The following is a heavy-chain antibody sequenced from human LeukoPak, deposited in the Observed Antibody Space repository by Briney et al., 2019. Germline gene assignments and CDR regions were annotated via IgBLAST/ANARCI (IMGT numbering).Heavy chain of an antibody. D-gene: IGHD3-16*01. CDR2: HYYSRSP. V-gene: IGHV4-39*01. CDR3: ATGTGFWGAFEI. CDR1: VRSNSRRSYY. J-gene: IGHJ3*02. Sequence: SDTLSLTCSVSVRSNSRRSYYGAWIRQPPAKGLEWIGSHYYSRSPYYNPYLKIRVTQSVDPSKNQFSLKLPSVTAADTAVYYCATGTGFWGAFEIGGEGTMVSVSS.